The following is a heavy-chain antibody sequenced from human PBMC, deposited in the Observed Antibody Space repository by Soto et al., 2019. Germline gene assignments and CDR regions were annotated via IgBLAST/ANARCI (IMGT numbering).Heavy chain of an antibody. Sequence: SVKVSCKASGGTFSSYAISWVRQAPGQGFEWMGGIIPIFGTANYAQKFQGRVTITADESTSTAYMELSSLRSEDTAVYYCAITIFGVVILNYYGMDVWGQGTTVTVSS. CDR3: AITIFGVVILNYYGMDV. V-gene: IGHV1-69*13. CDR2: IIPIFGTA. J-gene: IGHJ6*02. D-gene: IGHD3-3*01. CDR1: GGTFSSYA.